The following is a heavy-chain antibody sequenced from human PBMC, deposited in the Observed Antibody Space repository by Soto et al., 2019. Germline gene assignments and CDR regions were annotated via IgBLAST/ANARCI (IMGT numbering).Heavy chain of an antibody. Sequence: QVQLVQSGAEVKKPGASVKVSCKASGYTFTSYDINWVRQATGQGLEWMGWMNPNSGNTGYAQKFQGRVTMTRNTSISTAYMELSSLRSEDTAVYYCARGRKYCSSTSCYISSYYDFWSGPGAPWYYYGMDVWGQGTTVTVSS. CDR2: MNPNSGNT. D-gene: IGHD2-2*02. J-gene: IGHJ6*02. V-gene: IGHV1-8*01. CDR1: GYTFTSYD. CDR3: ARGRKYCSSTSCYISSYYDFWSGPGAPWYYYGMDV.